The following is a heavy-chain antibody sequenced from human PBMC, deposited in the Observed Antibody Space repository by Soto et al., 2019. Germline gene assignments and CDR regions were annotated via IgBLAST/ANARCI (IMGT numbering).Heavy chain of an antibody. Sequence: EVQLVESGGRWVQPGGSLRLSCAASGFTFSSYNMNWVRQAPGKGLEWVSYISRSSSTIYYADSVKGRFTISRDNANNSLYLQMTSLRAEDTAVYYCARDERYYYYYGMDVWGQGTTVTVSS. CDR3: ARDERYYYYYGMDV. V-gene: IGHV3-48*01. J-gene: IGHJ6*02. CDR1: GFTFSSYN. CDR2: ISRSSSTI.